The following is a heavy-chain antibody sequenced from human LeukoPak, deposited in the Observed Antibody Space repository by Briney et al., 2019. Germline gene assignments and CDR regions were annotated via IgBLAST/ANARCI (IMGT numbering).Heavy chain of an antibody. V-gene: IGHV1-18*01. CDR3: ARGGNTAMALYYFDY. J-gene: IGHJ4*02. CDR2: ISVYNVKT. Sequence: ASVKVSCKASGYSFRSYGITWVRQAPGQGLEWMGWISVYNVKTHYAQNLQGRVSMTTDTSTSTAYMELRSLRSDDTAVYYCARGGNTAMALYYFDYWGQGTLVTVSS. D-gene: IGHD5-18*01. CDR1: GYSFRSYG.